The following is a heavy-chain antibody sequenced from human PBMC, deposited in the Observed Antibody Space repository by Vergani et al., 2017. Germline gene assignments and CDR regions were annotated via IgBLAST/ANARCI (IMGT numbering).Heavy chain of an antibody. CDR1: GGSLSSGSYY. D-gene: IGHD1-26*01. J-gene: IGHJ4*02. Sequence: QVQLQESGPGLVKPSQTLSLTCPVSGGSLSSGSYYRSWIRPPAGKGLEWIGRIYTSGSTNYNPSRKSRVTISVDPSKNQFSLKLSSVTAGDTAVYYCARVVWDGGYLDYWGQGTLVTVSS. CDR3: ARVVWDGGYLDY. V-gene: IGHV4-61*02. CDR2: IYTSGST.